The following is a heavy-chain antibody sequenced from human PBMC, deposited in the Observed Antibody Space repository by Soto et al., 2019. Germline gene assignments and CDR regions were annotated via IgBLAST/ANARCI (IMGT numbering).Heavy chain of an antibody. CDR3: AKDGESYYYYGMDV. D-gene: IGHD3-10*01. CDR1: GFTFSCYG. CDR2: ISYDGSNK. Sequence: QVQLVESGGGVVQPGRSLRLSCAASGFTFSCYGMHGVRQAPGKGLEWVAVISYDGSNKYYADSVKGRFTISRDNSKNTLYLQMNSLRAEDTAVYYCAKDGESYYYYGMDVWGQGTTVTVSS. V-gene: IGHV3-30*18. J-gene: IGHJ6*02.